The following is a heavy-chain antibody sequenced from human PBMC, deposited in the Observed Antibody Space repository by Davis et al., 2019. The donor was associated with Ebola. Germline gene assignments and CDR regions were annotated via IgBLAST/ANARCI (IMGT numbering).Heavy chain of an antibody. V-gene: IGHV3-30*18. D-gene: IGHD1-26*01. CDR3: AKDSQEGAFDY. Sequence: GESLKISCAASGFTFSSYGMHWVRQAPGKGLEWVAVISYDGSNKYYADSVKGRFTISRDNSKNTLYLQMNSLRAEDTAVYYCAKDSQEGAFDYWGQGTLVTVSS. CDR1: GFTFSSYG. J-gene: IGHJ4*02. CDR2: ISYDGSNK.